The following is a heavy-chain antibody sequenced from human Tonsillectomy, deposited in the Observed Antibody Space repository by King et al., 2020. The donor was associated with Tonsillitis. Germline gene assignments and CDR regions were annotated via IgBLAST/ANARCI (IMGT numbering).Heavy chain of an antibody. CDR1: GFTFSSYG. Sequence: VQLVESGGGVVQPGRSLRLSCAASGFTFSSYGMHWVRQAPGKGLEWVAVISYEGSNKYYADSVKGRFTISRDNSKNTQFLQVNSLRAEDKAVYFCEKEGEVVPAAIWGYYYYYMDVWGKGTTVTVSS. D-gene: IGHD2-2*02. CDR3: EKEGEVVPAAIWGYYYYYMDV. J-gene: IGHJ6*03. CDR2: ISYEGSNK. V-gene: IGHV3-30*18.